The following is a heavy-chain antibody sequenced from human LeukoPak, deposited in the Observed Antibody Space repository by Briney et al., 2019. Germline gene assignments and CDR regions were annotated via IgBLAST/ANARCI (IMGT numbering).Heavy chain of an antibody. Sequence: PGGSLRLSCSASGFTFSSYAMHWVRQAPGKGLEYVSAISSDGGSTYYADSVKGRFTISRDNSKNTLYLQMSSLRAEDTAVYYCVETLIAVAGTSLYGMDVWGQGTTVTVSS. CDR3: VETLIAVAGTSLYGMDV. CDR2: ISSDGGST. CDR1: GFTFSSYA. V-gene: IGHV3-64D*09. D-gene: IGHD6-19*01. J-gene: IGHJ6*02.